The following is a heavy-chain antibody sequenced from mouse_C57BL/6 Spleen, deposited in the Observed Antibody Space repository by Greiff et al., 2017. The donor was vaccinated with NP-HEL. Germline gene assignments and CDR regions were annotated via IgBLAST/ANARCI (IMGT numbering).Heavy chain of an antibody. Sequence: EVKLVESGGGLVQPKGSLKLSCAASGFSFNTYAMNWVRQAPGKGLEWVARIRSKSNNYATYYADSVKDRFTISRDDSESMLYLQMNNLKTEDTAMYYCVRHHLNYGYFDVWGTGTTVTVSS. CDR2: IRSKSNNYAT. J-gene: IGHJ1*03. CDR1: GFSFNTYA. V-gene: IGHV10-1*01. CDR3: VRHHLNYGYFDV.